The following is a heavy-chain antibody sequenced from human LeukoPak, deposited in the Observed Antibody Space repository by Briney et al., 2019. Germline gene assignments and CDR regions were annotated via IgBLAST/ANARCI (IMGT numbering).Heavy chain of an antibody. J-gene: IGHJ4*02. D-gene: IGHD3-22*01. CDR1: GFTFSSYA. V-gene: IGHV3-23*01. CDR3: AKDREARYYDSSGRFDY. Sequence: GGSLRLSCAASGFTFSSYAMSWVRQAPGKGLEWVSAISGSGGSTYYADSVKGRFTISRDNSKNTLYLQMNSLRAEDTAVYYCAKDREARYYDSSGRFDYWGQGTLVTVPS. CDR2: ISGSGGST.